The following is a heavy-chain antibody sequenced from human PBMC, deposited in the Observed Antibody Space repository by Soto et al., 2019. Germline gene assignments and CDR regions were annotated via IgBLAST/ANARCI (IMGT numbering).Heavy chain of an antibody. V-gene: IGHV4-39*01. D-gene: IGHD3-16*01. CDR3: ARHGAWAPLD. CDR2: TYLRGNT. J-gene: IGHJ4*02. CDR1: GDSFSSSNHY. Sequence: QLQLQESGPGLVKPSETLSLTCTVSGDSFSSSNHYWAWVRQPPGKGLEWIVSTYLRGNTFYSTSLRGRVTISVDTSMNLFSLKVNSVTAADTAVYFCARHGAWAPLDWGKGILVTVSS.